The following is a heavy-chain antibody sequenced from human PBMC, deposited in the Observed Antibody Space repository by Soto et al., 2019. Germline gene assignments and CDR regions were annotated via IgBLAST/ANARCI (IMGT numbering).Heavy chain of an antibody. CDR1: VFTFSNAW. Sequence: PRGSLRRSCAASVFTFSNAWMSWVRQAPGKGLEWVGRIKSKTDGGTTDYAAPVKGRFTISRDDSKNTLYLQMNSLKTEDTAVYYCTTDGGIVVVPARYYYYGMDVWGQGTTVTVSS. CDR2: IKSKTDGGTT. J-gene: IGHJ6*02. V-gene: IGHV3-15*01. D-gene: IGHD2-2*01. CDR3: TTDGGIVVVPARYYYYGMDV.